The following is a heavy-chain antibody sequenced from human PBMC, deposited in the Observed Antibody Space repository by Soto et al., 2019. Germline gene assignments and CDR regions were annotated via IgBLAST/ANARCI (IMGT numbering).Heavy chain of an antibody. V-gene: IGHV4-31*03. CDR1: GSSISSGGYS. D-gene: IGHD3-10*01. CDR3: AREGAMVRGVTKYGMDV. Sequence: SETLSLTCTVSGSSISSGGYSWSWIRQHPGKGLEWIGYIYSSGSTYYNPSLKSRVTISVDTSKNQFSLKLSPVTAADTAVYYCAREGAMVRGVTKYGMDVWGQGTAVTVSS. CDR2: IYSSGST. J-gene: IGHJ6*02.